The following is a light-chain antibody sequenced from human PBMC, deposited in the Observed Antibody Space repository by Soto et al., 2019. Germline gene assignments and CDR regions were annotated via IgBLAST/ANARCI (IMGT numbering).Light chain of an antibody. CDR1: QSVSNNY. CDR3: QQDGGSPRT. J-gene: IGKJ1*01. Sequence: EIVLTQSPGTLSLSPGERATLSCRASQSVSNNYLAWYQQKPGQAPRLLIYGASSRATGIPDRFSGSGSGTEFTITISRLEPEDFAVFYCQQDGGSPRTFGQGTRVDIK. CDR2: GAS. V-gene: IGKV3-20*01.